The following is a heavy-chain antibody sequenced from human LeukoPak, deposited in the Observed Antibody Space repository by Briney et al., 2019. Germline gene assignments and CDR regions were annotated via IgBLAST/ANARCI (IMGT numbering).Heavy chain of an antibody. CDR3: ARTRGYSGYDYEY. Sequence: SETLSLTCAVYGGSFSGYYWSWIRQPPGKGLEWIGEINHSGSTNYNPSLKSRVTISVDTSKNQFFLKLSSVTAADTAVYYCARTRGYSGYDYEYWGQGTLVTVSS. J-gene: IGHJ4*02. CDR2: INHSGST. CDR1: GGSFSGYY. D-gene: IGHD5-12*01. V-gene: IGHV4-34*01.